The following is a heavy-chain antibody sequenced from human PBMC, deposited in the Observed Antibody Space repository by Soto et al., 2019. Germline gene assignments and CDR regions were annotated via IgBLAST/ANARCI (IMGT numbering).Heavy chain of an antibody. V-gene: IGHV1-69*01. J-gene: IGHJ6*02. CDR2: IIPIFGTA. D-gene: IGHD3-10*01. CDR1: GGTFSSYA. CDR3: SGGNPPPHEYYYGSGRDYGMDV. Sequence: QVQLVQSGAEVKKPGSSVKVSCKASGGTFSSYAISWVRQAPGQGLEWMGGIIPIFGTANYAQKFQGRVKITPDEYTSQGFMELSSLRSEATAVYYLSGGNPPPHEYYYGSGRDYGMDVWGQGTTVTVSS.